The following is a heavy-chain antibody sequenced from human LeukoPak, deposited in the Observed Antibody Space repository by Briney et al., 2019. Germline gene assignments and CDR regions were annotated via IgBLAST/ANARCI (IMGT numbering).Heavy chain of an antibody. CDR2: ISWNSGSI. CDR1: GFTFDDYA. CDR3: AKVKVRRGYSYGLDY. D-gene: IGHD5-18*01. V-gene: IGHV3-9*01. Sequence: GGSLRLSCAASGFTFDDYAMHWVRQAPGKGLEWVSGISWNSGSIGYADSVKGRFTISRDNAKNSLYLQMNSLRAEDTALYYCAKVKVRRGYSYGLDYWGQGTLVTVSS. J-gene: IGHJ4*02.